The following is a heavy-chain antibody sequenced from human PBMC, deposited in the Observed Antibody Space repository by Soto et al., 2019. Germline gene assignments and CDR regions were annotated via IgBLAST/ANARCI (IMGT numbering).Heavy chain of an antibody. V-gene: IGHV4-59*01. J-gene: IGHJ5*02. CDR3: ARAPVTGDWFDL. D-gene: IGHD3-10*01. Sequence: QVQLQESGPGLVKPSETLSLTCTVSGGSISSYYWSWIRQPPGKGLEWIGYIYYSGSTNYNPSLKSRVTISVDTSKNQFSRKLSSVTDADTTVYYCARAPVTGDWFDLWGQGTLVTVSS. CDR1: GGSISSYY. CDR2: IYYSGST.